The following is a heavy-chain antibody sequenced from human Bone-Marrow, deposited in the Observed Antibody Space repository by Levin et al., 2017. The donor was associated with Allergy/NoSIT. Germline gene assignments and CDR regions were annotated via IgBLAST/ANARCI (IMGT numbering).Heavy chain of an antibody. CDR1: GFTFSTHW. Sequence: SCAASGFTFSTHWMHWVRQAPGKGLVWVSRINPDGSGTTYADSVKGRFTISRDNAKNTLYVQMNSLRVEDTAVYYCARGFWGAFDIWGQGTTVTVSS. J-gene: IGHJ3*02. V-gene: IGHV3-74*01. CDR2: INPDGSGT. CDR3: ARGFWGAFDI. D-gene: IGHD3-16*01.